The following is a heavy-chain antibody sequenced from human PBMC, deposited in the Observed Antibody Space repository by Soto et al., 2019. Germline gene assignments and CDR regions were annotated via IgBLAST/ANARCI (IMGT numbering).Heavy chain of an antibody. CDR1: SGSISSSNW. Sequence: QVQLQESGPGLVKPSGTLSLTWAVSSGSISSSNWWSWVRKPPGKGLEWIGEIYHSGSTNYNPSLKSRVTISVYKSKNQFSLKLSSVTAADTAVYYCARTYSSGWFFDYWGQGTLVTVSS. CDR3: ARTYSSGWFFDY. D-gene: IGHD6-19*01. J-gene: IGHJ4*02. CDR2: IYHSGST. V-gene: IGHV4-4*02.